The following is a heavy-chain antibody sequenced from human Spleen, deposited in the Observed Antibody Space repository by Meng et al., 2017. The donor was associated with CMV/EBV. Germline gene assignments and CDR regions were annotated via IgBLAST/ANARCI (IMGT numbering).Heavy chain of an antibody. CDR3: ATASWDSSSWKKDY. D-gene: IGHD6-6*01. CDR1: GGTFNNEA. V-gene: IGHV1-69*05. CDR2: IIPIFKTL. J-gene: IGHJ4*02. Sequence: SGGTFNNEAISWVRQAPGQGLGWIGGIIPIFKTLTYAEKFQGRVTITTDESTSTAYMDLSSLTSEDTAVYYCATASWDSSSWKKDYWGQGTVVTVSS.